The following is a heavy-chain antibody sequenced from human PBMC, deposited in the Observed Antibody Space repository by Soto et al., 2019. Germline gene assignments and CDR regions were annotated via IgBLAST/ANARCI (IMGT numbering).Heavy chain of an antibody. CDR3: ASDLGRTVTTDY. Sequence: PSETLSLTCTVSGGSISSYYWGWIRQPPGKGLEWIGSIYYSGSTYYNPSLKSRVTISVDTSKNQFSLKLSSVTAADTAVYYCASDLGRTVTTDYWGQGTLVTVSS. V-gene: IGHV4-39*01. D-gene: IGHD4-17*01. CDR1: GGSISSYY. CDR2: IYYSGST. J-gene: IGHJ4*02.